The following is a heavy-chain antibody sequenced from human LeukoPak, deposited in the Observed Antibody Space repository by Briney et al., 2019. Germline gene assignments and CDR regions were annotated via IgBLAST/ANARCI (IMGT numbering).Heavy chain of an antibody. CDR3: VNTHGSGSYNN. CDR2: IGTTGGST. CDR1: GFNFNRYA. Sequence: GGSLRLSCAASGFNFNRYAMSWVRQAPGKGLEWVSAIGTTGGSTYYADSVEGRITISRENSKNTLYLQMSSLRPEDTAVYYCVNTHGSGSYNNWGQGTLVTVSS. D-gene: IGHD3-10*01. J-gene: IGHJ4*02. V-gene: IGHV3-23*01.